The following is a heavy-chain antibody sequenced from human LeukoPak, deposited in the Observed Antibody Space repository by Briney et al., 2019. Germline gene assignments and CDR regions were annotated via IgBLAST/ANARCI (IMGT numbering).Heavy chain of an antibody. CDR1: GGSISSGGYY. CDR3: ARESGSAWLDY. V-gene: IGHV4-30-2*01. D-gene: IGHD6-19*01. J-gene: IGHJ4*02. CDR2: IYHSGST. Sequence: PSETLSLTCTVSGGSISSGGYYWSWIRQPPGKGLEWIGYIYHSGSTYYNPSLKSRVTISVDTTKNQFSLNLRSVTAADTAVYYCARESGSAWLDYWGQGTLVTVSS.